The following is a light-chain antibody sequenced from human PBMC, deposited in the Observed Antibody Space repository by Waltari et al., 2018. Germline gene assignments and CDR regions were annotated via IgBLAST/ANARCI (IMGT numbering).Light chain of an antibody. V-gene: IGLV1-51*01. J-gene: IGLJ1*01. CDR3: GTWDSSLSVGV. CDR2: DDD. Sequence: QSVFTQPPSVSAAPGQKVTISSSGIDSNVGHDYASWYQQLPGRAPKLLIADDDNRPSGMPDRFSGSKSGTSATLAITGLQTGDEADYFCGTWDSSLSVGVFGTGTKVTV. CDR1: DSNVGHDY.